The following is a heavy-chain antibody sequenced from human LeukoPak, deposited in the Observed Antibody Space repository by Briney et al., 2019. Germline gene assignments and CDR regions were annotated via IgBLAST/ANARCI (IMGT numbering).Heavy chain of an antibody. CDR3: ARGHSNYDGIDY. J-gene: IGHJ4*02. Sequence: GGSLRLSCAASGSTVSSNYMSWVRQAPGKGLEWVSVIYSGGSTYYADSVKGRFTISRDNSKNTLYLQMNSLRAEDTAVYYCARGHSNYDGIDYWGQGTLVTVSS. D-gene: IGHD4-11*01. V-gene: IGHV3-53*01. CDR2: IYSGGST. CDR1: GSTVSSNY.